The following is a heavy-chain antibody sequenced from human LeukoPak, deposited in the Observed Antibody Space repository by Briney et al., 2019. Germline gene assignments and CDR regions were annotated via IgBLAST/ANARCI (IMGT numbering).Heavy chain of an antibody. CDR2: ITGSGGST. CDR1: GFTFSNYA. D-gene: IGHD1-26*01. CDR3: AKGGGAAYYYYMDV. J-gene: IGHJ6*03. Sequence: GGSLRLSCAASGFTFSNYAMTWVRQAPGKGLEWVSSITGSGGSTYYADSVKGRFTISRDNSKNTLYLHMNGLRAEGTAVYYCAKGGGAAYYYYMDVWGKGTTVTVSS. V-gene: IGHV3-23*01.